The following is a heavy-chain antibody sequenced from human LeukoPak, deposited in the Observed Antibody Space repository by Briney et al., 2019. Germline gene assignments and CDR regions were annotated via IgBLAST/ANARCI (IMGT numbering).Heavy chain of an antibody. Sequence: GGSLRLSCAASGFTFSTYVMHWVRQAPGKGLEWVAVISKDGSNEDYADSVKGRFSITRDNSKNTLFLQMNSLRVEDTAVYYCARESVARGLFDYWGQGTLVTVSS. CDR3: ARESVARGLFDY. CDR1: GFTFSTYV. V-gene: IGHV3-30*04. J-gene: IGHJ4*02. D-gene: IGHD5-12*01. CDR2: ISKDGSNE.